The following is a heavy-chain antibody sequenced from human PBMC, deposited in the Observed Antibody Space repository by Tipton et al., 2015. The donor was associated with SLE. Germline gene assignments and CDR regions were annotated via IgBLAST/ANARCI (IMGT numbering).Heavy chain of an antibody. J-gene: IGHJ5*02. CDR2: IYSGGST. D-gene: IGHD6-13*01. V-gene: IGHV3-66*02. CDR1: GFTVSSNC. CDR3: ARDSSSSGWFDP. Sequence: SLRLSCAASGFTVSSNCMSWVRQAPGKGLEWVSVIYSGGSTYYADSVKGRFTISRDNSKNTLYLQMNSLRAEDTAVYYCARDSSSSGWFDPWGQGTLVTVSS.